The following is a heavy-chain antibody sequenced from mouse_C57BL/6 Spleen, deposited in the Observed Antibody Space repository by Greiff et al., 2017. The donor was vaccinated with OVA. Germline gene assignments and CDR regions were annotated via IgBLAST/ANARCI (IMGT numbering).Heavy chain of an antibody. J-gene: IGHJ1*03. Sequence: QVQLQQPGAELVMPGASVKLSCKASGYTFTSYWMHWVKQRPGQGLEWIGEIDPSDSYTNYNQKFKGKSTLTVDKSSSTAYMQLSSLTSEDSAVYYCARRGPLGYFDVWGTGTTVTVSS. CDR1: GYTFTSYW. V-gene: IGHV1-69*01. CDR2: IDPSDSYT. CDR3: ARRGPLGYFDV.